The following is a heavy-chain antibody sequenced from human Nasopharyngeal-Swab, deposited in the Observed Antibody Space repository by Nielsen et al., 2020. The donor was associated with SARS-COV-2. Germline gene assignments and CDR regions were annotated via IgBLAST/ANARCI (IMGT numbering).Heavy chain of an antibody. V-gene: IGHV4-61*01. Sequence: SETPSLPCTVSGGSLSSGSYYWRWIRQPPGKGLEWIGYIYYSGSTNYNPSLKSRVTISVDTSKNQFSLKLSSVTAADTAVYYCARGRQYQLLFIFVEDAFDIWGQGTMVTVSS. J-gene: IGHJ3*02. CDR1: GGSLSSGSYY. CDR3: ARGRQYQLLFIFVEDAFDI. D-gene: IGHD2-2*01. CDR2: IYYSGST.